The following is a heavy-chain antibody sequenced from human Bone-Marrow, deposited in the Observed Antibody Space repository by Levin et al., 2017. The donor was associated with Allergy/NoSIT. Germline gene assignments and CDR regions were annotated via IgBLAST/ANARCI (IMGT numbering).Heavy chain of an antibody. CDR1: GFALTTSGMS. Sequence: TLSLTCTFSGFALTTSGMSVNWIRQPPGEALEWLARVDWDDDKYYRPSLKTRLTISRDTSKNQVVLIMTDMDPVDTATYYCARIFGTGNYLDNWGQGTLVTVSS. J-gene: IGHJ4*02. CDR3: ARIFGTGNYLDN. V-gene: IGHV2-70*11. D-gene: IGHD3-10*01. CDR2: VDWDDDK.